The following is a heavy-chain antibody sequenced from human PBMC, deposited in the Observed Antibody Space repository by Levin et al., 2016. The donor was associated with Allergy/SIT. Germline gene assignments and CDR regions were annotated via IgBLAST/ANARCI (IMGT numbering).Heavy chain of an antibody. CDR1: GFNFRTES. CDR3: ARGLSAEKRWLQFDY. V-gene: IGHV3-21*01. J-gene: IGHJ4*02. D-gene: IGHD5-24*01. Sequence: GSLRLSCTTSGFNFRTESMTWVRQAPGQGLHWVSSISYDGSDIYYAESVKGRFTISRDNTRKSLFLQMNSLRAEDTAVYYCARGLSAEKRWLQFDYWGQGTLVTVSS. CDR2: ISYDGSDI.